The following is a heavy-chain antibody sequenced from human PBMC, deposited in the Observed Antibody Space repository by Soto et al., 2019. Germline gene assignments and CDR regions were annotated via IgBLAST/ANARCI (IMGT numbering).Heavy chain of an antibody. Sequence: ETLSLTCTVSGGSISSYYWSWIRQPPGKGLEWIGYIYYSGSTNYNPSLKSRVTISVDTSKNQFSLKLSSVTAADTAVYYCARHRTYGDYGNFDYWGQGTLVTVSS. D-gene: IGHD4-17*01. V-gene: IGHV4-59*08. CDR3: ARHRTYGDYGNFDY. CDR2: IYYSGST. J-gene: IGHJ4*02. CDR1: GGSISSYY.